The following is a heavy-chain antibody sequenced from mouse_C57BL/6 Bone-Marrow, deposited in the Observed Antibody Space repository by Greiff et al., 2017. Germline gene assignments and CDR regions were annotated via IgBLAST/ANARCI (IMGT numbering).Heavy chain of an antibody. CDR2: IDPENGDT. CDR3: TTPLRLFDY. Sequence: EVQLQQSGAELVRPGASVKLSCTASGFNIKDDYMHWVQQRPEQGLEWIGWIDPENGDTEYASKFQGKATITADTSSNTAYLQLSSLTSEDTAVYYCTTPLRLFDYWGQGTTLTVSS. J-gene: IGHJ2*01. D-gene: IGHD2-12*01. CDR1: GFNIKDDY. V-gene: IGHV14-4*01.